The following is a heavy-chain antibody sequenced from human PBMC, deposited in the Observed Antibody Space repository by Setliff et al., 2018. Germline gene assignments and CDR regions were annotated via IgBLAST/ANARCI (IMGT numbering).Heavy chain of an antibody. Sequence: SVKVSCKASGGFSTHAISWVRQVPGQGLEWMGGIIPILGTTDYAQNFQGRVTITTDESTSSAYLEMNNLRSEDTAVYYCASALIRRVAVAGKSQFDYWGQGTLVTVSS. CDR3: ASALIRRVAVAGKSQFDY. J-gene: IGHJ4*01. CDR1: GGFSTHA. D-gene: IGHD6-19*01. V-gene: IGHV1-69*05. CDR2: IIPILGTT.